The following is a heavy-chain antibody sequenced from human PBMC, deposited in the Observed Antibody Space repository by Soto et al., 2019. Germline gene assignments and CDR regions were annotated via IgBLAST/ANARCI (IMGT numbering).Heavy chain of an antibody. Sequence: GGSLRLSCAASGFTLSSYAMIWVRQAPGKGLEWVSTFSGTGGYTYYADSVKGRFTISRDDSKNTLFLHMNSLRAADTAVYYCARGQRALITYGPFDPWGQGTLVTVSS. D-gene: IGHD4-17*01. CDR1: GFTLSSYA. CDR2: FSGTGGYT. CDR3: ARGQRALITYGPFDP. V-gene: IGHV3-23*01. J-gene: IGHJ5*02.